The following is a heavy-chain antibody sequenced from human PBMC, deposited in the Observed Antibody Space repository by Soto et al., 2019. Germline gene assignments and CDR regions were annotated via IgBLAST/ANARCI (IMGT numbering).Heavy chain of an antibody. J-gene: IGHJ6*03. CDR1: GYTFTGYY. D-gene: IGHD3-9*01. CDR3: AREGYDILTGRNYYMDV. V-gene: IGHV1-2*04. Sequence: ASVKVSCKASGYTFTGYYMHWVRQAPGQGLEWMGWINPNSGGTNYAQKFQGWVTMTRDTSISTAYMELSRLRSDDTAVYYCAREGYDILTGRNYYMDVWGKGTTVTVS. CDR2: INPNSGGT.